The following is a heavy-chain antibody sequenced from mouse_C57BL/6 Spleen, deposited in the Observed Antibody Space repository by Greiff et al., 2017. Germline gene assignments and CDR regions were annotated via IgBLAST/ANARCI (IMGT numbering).Heavy chain of an antibody. Sequence: EVQLVESGPELVKPGASVKIPCKASGYTFTDYNMDWVKQSHGKSLEWIGDINPNNGGTIYNQKFKGKATLTVDKSSSTAYMELRSLTSEDTAVYYCARRDYYSNYVGYAMDYWGQGTSVTVSS. V-gene: IGHV1-18*01. CDR2: INPNNGGT. J-gene: IGHJ4*01. D-gene: IGHD2-5*01. CDR1: GYTFTDYN. CDR3: ARRDYYSNYVGYAMDY.